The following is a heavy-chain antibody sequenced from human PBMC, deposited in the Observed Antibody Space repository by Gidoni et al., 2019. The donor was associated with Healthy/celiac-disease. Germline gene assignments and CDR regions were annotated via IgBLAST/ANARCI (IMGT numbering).Heavy chain of an antibody. CDR3: TTSKDIVVVPLFPGV. CDR1: GFTFGDYA. D-gene: IGHD2-2*01. V-gene: IGHV3-49*03. J-gene: IGHJ6*04. CDR2: IRSKAYGGTT. Sequence: RSLRLSCTASGFTFGDYAMSWFRQAPGKGLEWVGFIRSKAYGGTTEYAASVKGRFTISRDDSKSIAYLQMNSLKTEDTAVYYCTTSKDIVVVPLFPGVWGKGTTVTVSS.